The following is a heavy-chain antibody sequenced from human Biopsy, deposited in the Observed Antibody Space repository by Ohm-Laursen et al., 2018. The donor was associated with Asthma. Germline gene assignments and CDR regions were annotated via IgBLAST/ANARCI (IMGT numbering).Heavy chain of an antibody. D-gene: IGHD3-22*01. Sequence: SLRLSCAASRFTYEMHWVRQAPGKGLEWVSVIYSGGTSHTADSVRGRFTLSRDFSKNTLHLQMHSLRAEDTAVYYCARGDSSNWSHYYFDYWGQGTLVTVSS. V-gene: IGHV3-53*01. CDR1: RFTYE. CDR2: IYSGGTS. CDR3: ARGDSSNWSHYYFDY. J-gene: IGHJ4*02.